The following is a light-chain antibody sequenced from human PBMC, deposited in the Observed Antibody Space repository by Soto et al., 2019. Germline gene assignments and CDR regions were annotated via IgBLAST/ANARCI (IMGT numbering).Light chain of an antibody. Sequence: EIVLTQSPGTLSLSPGERATLSCRASQSVSSSYLAWYQQKPGQAPRLLIYGASSMATGIPDRFSGSGSGTDFTLTISRLEPEDFAVYYCQQYGSSPGTFGQGNKAEIK. CDR2: GAS. V-gene: IGKV3-20*01. CDR3: QQYGSSPGT. J-gene: IGKJ1*01. CDR1: QSVSSSY.